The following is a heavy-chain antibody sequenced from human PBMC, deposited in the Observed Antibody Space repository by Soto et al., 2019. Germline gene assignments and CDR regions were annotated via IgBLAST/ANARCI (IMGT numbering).Heavy chain of an antibody. V-gene: IGHV1-18*01. CDR3: ARDRVVPNWFDP. CDR2: ISAYNGNT. Sequence: ASVKVSCKASGGTFSSYTISWVRQAPGQGLEWMGWISAYNGNTNYAQKLQGRVTMTTDTSTSTAYMELRSLRSDDTAVYYCARDRVVPNWFDPWGQGTLVTVS. D-gene: IGHD2-15*01. J-gene: IGHJ5*02. CDR1: GGTFSSYT.